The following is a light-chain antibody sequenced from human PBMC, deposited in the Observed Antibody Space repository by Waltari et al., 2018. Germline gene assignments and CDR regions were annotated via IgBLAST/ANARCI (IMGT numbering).Light chain of an antibody. J-gene: IGKJ2*01. CDR1: HSLFYHSTNKNY. Sequence: DIVMTQSPDSLAVSLGERATINCRSNHSLFYHSTNKNYLGWLQQKPGQPPKWIISWASTRESRVPYRFSGSGSGTDFSLTITSLQAEDVAVYYCQQYYATPVTFGQGTKLEIK. CDR2: WAS. V-gene: IGKV4-1*01. CDR3: QQYYATPVT.